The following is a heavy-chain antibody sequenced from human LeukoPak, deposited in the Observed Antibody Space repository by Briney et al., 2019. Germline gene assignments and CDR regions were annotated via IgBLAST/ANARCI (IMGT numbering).Heavy chain of an antibody. J-gene: IGHJ6*03. V-gene: IGHV3-30*02. Sequence: GGSLRLSCAASGFTFSSYGMHWVRQAPGKGLEWVAFIRYDGSNKYYADSVKGRFTVSRDNSKNTLYLQMNSLRAEDTAVYYRAKDGYSSGWYTFYYYYYMDVWGKGTTVTVSS. CDR2: IRYDGSNK. CDR3: AKDGYSSGWYTFYYYYYMDV. D-gene: IGHD6-19*01. CDR1: GFTFSSYG.